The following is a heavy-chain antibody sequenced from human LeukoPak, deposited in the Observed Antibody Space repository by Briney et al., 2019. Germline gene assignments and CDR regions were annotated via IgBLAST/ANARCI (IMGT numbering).Heavy chain of an antibody. CDR1: GFTFSSYS. CDR3: ARRHPSYYYDSSGYSKAFDI. D-gene: IGHD3-22*01. J-gene: IGHJ3*02. V-gene: IGHV3-48*01. Sequence: GGSLRLSCAASGFTFSSYSMNWVRQAPGKGLEWVSYISSSSSTIYYADSVKGRFTISRDNAKNSLYLQMNSLRAEDTAVYYCARRHPSYYYDSSGYSKAFDIWGQGTMVTVSS. CDR2: ISSSSSTI.